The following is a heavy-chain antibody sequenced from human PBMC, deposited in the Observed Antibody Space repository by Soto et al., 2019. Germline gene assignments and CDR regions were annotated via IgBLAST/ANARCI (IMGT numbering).Heavy chain of an antibody. Sequence: GGSLRLSCAASGFTFSSYAMHWGRQAPGKGLEYVSAISSNGGSTYYANSVKGRFTLSRDNSKNTLYLQMGSLRAEDMAVYYCASVDYYGSRSYDYWGQATLVTVSS. D-gene: IGHD3-10*01. V-gene: IGHV3-64*01. CDR3: ASVDYYGSRSYDY. CDR2: ISSNGGST. J-gene: IGHJ4*02. CDR1: GFTFSSYA.